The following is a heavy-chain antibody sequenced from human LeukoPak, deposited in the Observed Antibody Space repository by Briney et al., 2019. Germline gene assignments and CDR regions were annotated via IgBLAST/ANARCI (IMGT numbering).Heavy chain of an antibody. J-gene: IGHJ6*03. CDR1: GYSFTSYW. V-gene: IGHV5-51*01. D-gene: IGHD5-18*01. Sequence: TPGESLKISCKGPGYSFTSYWIGWVRQMPGKGLEWMGIIYPGDSGTRYSPSFQGQVTISADKSISTAYLQWSSLKASDTAMYYCARLRSGYSYGYLDYYMDVWGKGTTVTVSS. CDR2: IYPGDSGT. CDR3: ARLRSGYSYGYLDYYMDV.